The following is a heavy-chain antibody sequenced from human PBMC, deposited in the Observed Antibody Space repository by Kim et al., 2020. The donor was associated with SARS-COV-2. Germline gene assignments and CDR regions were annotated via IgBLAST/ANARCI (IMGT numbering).Heavy chain of an antibody. CDR3: ARKYYDFCSGYPNYYYYYGMDV. CDR1: GASISSSSYY. D-gene: IGHD3-3*01. J-gene: IGHJ6*02. Sequence: SETLSLTCTVSGASISSSSYYWGWIRQPPGKGLEWIGSIYYSGSTYYNPSLKSRVTISVDTSKNQFSLKLSSVTAADTAVYYCARKYYDFCSGYPNYYYYYGMDVWGQGTTVTVSS. CDR2: IYYSGST. V-gene: IGHV4-39*01.